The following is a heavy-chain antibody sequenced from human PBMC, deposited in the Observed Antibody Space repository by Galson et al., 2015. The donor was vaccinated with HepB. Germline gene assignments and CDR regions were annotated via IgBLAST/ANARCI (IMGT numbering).Heavy chain of an antibody. V-gene: IGHV1-8*01. CDR1: GYTFISYD. Sequence: SVKVSCKASGYTFISYDINWVRQATGQGLEWMGWMNPTSGNTGYAQKFQGRVSMTRNTSISTAYMELSSLRSEDTAVYYCARKLSQGYCSGGSCPAQYNTDVWGQGTTVTVSS. CDR2: MNPTSGNT. CDR3: ARKLSQGYCSGGSCPAQYNTDV. D-gene: IGHD2-15*01. J-gene: IGHJ6*02.